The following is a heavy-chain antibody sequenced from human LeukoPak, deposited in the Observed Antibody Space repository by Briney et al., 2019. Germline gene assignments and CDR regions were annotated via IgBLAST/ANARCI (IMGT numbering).Heavy chain of an antibody. CDR1: GYTFTSYG. V-gene: IGHV1-18*01. D-gene: IGHD6-19*01. CDR3: ARETDSSGSAIHYYYYYGMDV. CDR2: ISAYNGNT. J-gene: IGHJ6*02. Sequence: ASVKVSCTASGYTFTSYGISWVRQAPGQGLEWMGWISAYNGNTNYAQKLQGRVTMTTDTSTSTAYMELRSLRSDDTAVYYCARETDSSGSAIHYYYYYGMDVWGQGTTVTVSS.